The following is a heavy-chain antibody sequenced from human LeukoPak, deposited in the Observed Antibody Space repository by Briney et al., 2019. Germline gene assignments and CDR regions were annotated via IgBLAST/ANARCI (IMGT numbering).Heavy chain of an antibody. D-gene: IGHD3-16*01. CDR1: GFTFSSYG. J-gene: IGHJ3*02. Sequence: HTGGSLRLSCAASGFTFSSYGMHWIRQAPGKGLEWVAVILNDGSQEKYADSVKGRFTISRDNSKNTLFLQMNSLRAEDTAVYYCARDDALGDNALDIWGQGTMVTVSS. CDR3: ARDDALGDNALDI. CDR2: ILNDGSQE. V-gene: IGHV3-33*01.